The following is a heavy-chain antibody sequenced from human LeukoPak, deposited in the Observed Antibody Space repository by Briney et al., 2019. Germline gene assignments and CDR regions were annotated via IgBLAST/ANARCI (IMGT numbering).Heavy chain of an antibody. J-gene: IGHJ4*02. Sequence: GGSLRLSCAASGFTFSSYAMSWVRQAPGKGLEWVSTVTRGGGSTYYADSVKGRFTISRDNSKDTLYLQMNSLRAEDTAVFYCTRDHPDCRGIHCLLFDYWGQGTLVTVSS. D-gene: IGHD2-15*01. CDR1: GFTFSSYA. V-gene: IGHV3-23*01. CDR2: VTRGGGST. CDR3: TRDHPDCRGIHCLLFDY.